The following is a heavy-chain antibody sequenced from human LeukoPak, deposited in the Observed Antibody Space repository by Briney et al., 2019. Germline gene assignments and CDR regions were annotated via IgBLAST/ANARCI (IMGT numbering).Heavy chain of an antibody. D-gene: IGHD1-7*01. V-gene: IGHV5-51*01. CDR1: GYSFTTYW. J-gene: IGHJ4*02. Sequence: GEFLKISCKGSGYSFTTYWIGWVRQMPGKGLEWMGIISPADSDTRYNPSFQGQVTISADKSITTAYLQWSSLKASDTAMYYCARLEEKWNYVYWGQGTLVTVSS. CDR2: ISPADSDT. CDR3: ARLEEKWNYVY.